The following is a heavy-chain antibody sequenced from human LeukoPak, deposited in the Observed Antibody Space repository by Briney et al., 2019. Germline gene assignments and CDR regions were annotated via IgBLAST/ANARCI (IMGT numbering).Heavy chain of an antibody. CDR3: ASGDSSGYSYY. J-gene: IGHJ4*02. V-gene: IGHV3-7*01. CDR2: IKQDGSEK. CDR1: GFTFKNYW. D-gene: IGHD3-22*01. Sequence: GGSLRLSCAASGFTFKNYWMTWVRQAPGKGLEWVAHIKQDGSEKFYVDSVKGRFTISRDDAKKSLYLQMNSLRAEDTVVYYCASGDSSGYSYYWGPGTLVTVSS.